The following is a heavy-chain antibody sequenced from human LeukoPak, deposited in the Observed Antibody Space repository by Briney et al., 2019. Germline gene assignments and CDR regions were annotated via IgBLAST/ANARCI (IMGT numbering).Heavy chain of an antibody. Sequence: GGSLRLSCAASGFIFSSYSMNWVRQAPGKGLEWVSSISSSSSYIYYADSVKGGFTISRDNAKNSLYLQMNSLRAEDTAVYYCAGYGGNEPLDAFDIWGQGTMVTVSS. CDR1: GFIFSSYS. V-gene: IGHV3-21*01. CDR3: AGYGGNEPLDAFDI. CDR2: ISSSSSYI. J-gene: IGHJ3*02. D-gene: IGHD4-23*01.